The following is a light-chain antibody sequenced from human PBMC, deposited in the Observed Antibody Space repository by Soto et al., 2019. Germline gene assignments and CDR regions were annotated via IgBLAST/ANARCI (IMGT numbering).Light chain of an antibody. CDR3: QQRGNWPLT. Sequence: IVLTQSPATLSLSPGERATLSCRASQSVSSYFAWYQQKPGQAPRLLIYDASNRATGIPARFSGSGSGTDFTLTISSLEPEDFAVYYCQQRGNWPLTFGQGTQVEIK. CDR1: QSVSSY. V-gene: IGKV3-11*01. J-gene: IGKJ1*01. CDR2: DAS.